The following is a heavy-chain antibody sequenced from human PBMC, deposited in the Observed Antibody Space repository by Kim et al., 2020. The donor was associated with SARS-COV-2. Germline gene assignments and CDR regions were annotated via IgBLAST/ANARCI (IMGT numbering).Heavy chain of an antibody. D-gene: IGHD3-22*01. J-gene: IGHJ4*02. V-gene: IGHV1-69*01. Sequence: KFQGRVTITADESTSTAYMELSSLRSEDTAVYYCARAYDSSGYYYDFFDYWGQGTLVTVSS. CDR3: ARAYDSSGYYYDFFDY.